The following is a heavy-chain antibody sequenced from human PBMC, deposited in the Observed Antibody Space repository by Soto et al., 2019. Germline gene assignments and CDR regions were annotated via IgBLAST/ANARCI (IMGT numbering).Heavy chain of an antibody. D-gene: IGHD5-12*01. Sequence: GGSLRLSCAASGFTASSNYMSWVRQTPGKGLEWVSVIYSGGDAYYADSVKGRFTISRDNSKNTLYLQMNSLRAEDTAVYYCARVERKRGYTGPMDYWGQGTLVTVSS. CDR1: GFTASSNY. CDR3: ARVERKRGYTGPMDY. V-gene: IGHV3-53*01. CDR2: IYSGGDA. J-gene: IGHJ4*02.